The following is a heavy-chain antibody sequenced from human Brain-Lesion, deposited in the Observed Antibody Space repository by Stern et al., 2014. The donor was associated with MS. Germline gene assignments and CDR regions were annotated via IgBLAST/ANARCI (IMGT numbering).Heavy chain of an antibody. V-gene: IGHV4-4*02. CDR2: MNHRGIT. J-gene: IGHJ4*02. CDR3: ASNRGSGSFFDS. D-gene: IGHD1-26*01. Sequence: VQLVESGPGLVKPSGTLSLTCAVSGGAISSGNWWRWVRQSPGKRLERIGEMNHRGITNYNPTLESRVSISIDKSKTQFSLKVYSLTAADTAVYYCASNRGSGSFFDSWGQGSLVTVSS. CDR1: GGAISSGNW.